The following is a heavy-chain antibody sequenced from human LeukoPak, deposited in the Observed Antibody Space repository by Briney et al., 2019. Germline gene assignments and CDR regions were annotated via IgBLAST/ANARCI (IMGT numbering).Heavy chain of an antibody. J-gene: IGHJ4*02. V-gene: IGHV3-15*01. CDR2: IKSKTDGGTT. D-gene: IGHD5-12*01. Sequence: GGSLRLSCAASGFTFSSYSMSWVRQAPGKGLEWVGRIKSKTDGGTTDYAAPVKGRFTISRDDSKNTLYLQMNSLKTEDTAVYYCTTEHRGYSGYDDYWGQGTLVTVSS. CDR1: GFTFSSYS. CDR3: TTEHRGYSGYDDY.